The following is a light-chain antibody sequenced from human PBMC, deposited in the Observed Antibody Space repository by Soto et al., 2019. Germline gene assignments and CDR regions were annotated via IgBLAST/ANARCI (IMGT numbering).Light chain of an antibody. Sequence: EIVLTQSPGTLSLSPGGRATLSCRASQSVSSSYLAWYQQKPGQAPRLLIYGASSRATGIPDRFSGSGSGTDFTLTISRLEPEDFAVYYCQQYGSSPGTFGQGTK. CDR3: QQYGSSPGT. CDR1: QSVSSSY. CDR2: GAS. J-gene: IGKJ2*01. V-gene: IGKV3-20*01.